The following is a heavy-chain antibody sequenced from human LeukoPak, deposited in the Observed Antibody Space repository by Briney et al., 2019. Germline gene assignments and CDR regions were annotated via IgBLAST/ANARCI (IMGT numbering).Heavy chain of an antibody. D-gene: IGHD1-1*01. V-gene: IGHV3-21*01. CDR2: ISSGGTFM. J-gene: IGHJ4*02. CDR3: AREPTGDY. Sequence: GGSLRLSCAAAGITISSYSINWVRQAPGKGLEWVSSISSGGTFMYYADSVKGRFTISRDNAKKSVFLQMNSLRAEDSAVYYCAREPTGDYWGQGMLVTVSS. CDR1: GITISSYS.